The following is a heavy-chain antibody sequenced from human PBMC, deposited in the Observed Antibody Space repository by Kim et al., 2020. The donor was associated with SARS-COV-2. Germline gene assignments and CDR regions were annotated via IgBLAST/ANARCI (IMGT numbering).Heavy chain of an antibody. CDR2: ISYDGSNK. D-gene: IGHD6-13*01. CDR3: AKDFGYSSSLGREYYYGMDV. J-gene: IGHJ6*02. V-gene: IGHV3-30*18. Sequence: GGSLRLSCAASGFTFSSYGMHWVRQAPGKGLEWVAVISYDGSNKYYADSVKGRFTISRDNSKNTLYLQMNSLRAEDTAVYYCAKDFGYSSSLGREYYYGMDVWGQGTTVTVSS. CDR1: GFTFSSYG.